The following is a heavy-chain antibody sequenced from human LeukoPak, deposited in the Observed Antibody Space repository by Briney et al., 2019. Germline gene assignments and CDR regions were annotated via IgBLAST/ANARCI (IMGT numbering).Heavy chain of an antibody. J-gene: IGHJ6*02. CDR1: GGSISNYY. V-gene: IGHV4-59*01. CDR2: IYYSGTT. Sequence: SETLSLTCTVSGGSISNYYWSWIRQSPGKGLEWVGYIYYSGTTNSNPSLKSRVTISVDTSKNQFSLQLRSVTAADTAVYYCAREDPQTTVPEGMDVWGQGTTVIVSS. CDR3: AREDPQTTVPEGMDV. D-gene: IGHD4-17*01.